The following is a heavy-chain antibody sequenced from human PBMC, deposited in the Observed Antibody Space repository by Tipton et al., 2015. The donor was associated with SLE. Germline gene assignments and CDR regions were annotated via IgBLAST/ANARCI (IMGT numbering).Heavy chain of an antibody. Sequence: GSLRLSCEGTGFVFSDYYMNWVRQAPGKGLEWIAYISSSGRALQYADSVEGRFTISRDNANNVVYLQMHSLRDGDSAVYYCVRDRDRSRIFDSWGQGILVTVS. CDR2: ISSSGRAL. J-gene: IGHJ5*01. CDR1: GFVFSDYY. V-gene: IGHV3-48*02. CDR3: VRDRDRSRIFDS. D-gene: IGHD1-26*01.